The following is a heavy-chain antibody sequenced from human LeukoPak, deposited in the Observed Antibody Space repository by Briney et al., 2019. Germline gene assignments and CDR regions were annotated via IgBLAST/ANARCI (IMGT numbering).Heavy chain of an antibody. CDR3: ARDLRGYSYGRTGTGFDY. CDR1: GFTFSSYG. D-gene: IGHD5-18*01. V-gene: IGHV3-30*03. J-gene: IGHJ4*02. CDR2: ISYDGSNK. Sequence: PGGSLRLSCAASGFTFSSYGMHWVRQAPGKGLEWVAVISYDGSNKYYADSVKGRFTISRDNPKNSLYLQMNSLRAEDTAVYYCARDLRGYSYGRTGTGFDYWGQGTLVTVSS.